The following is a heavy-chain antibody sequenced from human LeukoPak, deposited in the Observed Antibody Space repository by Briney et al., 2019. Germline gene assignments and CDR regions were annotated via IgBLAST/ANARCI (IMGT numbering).Heavy chain of an antibody. CDR1: GGTFSSYA. D-gene: IGHD3-3*01. CDR3: ARKGGIRFLEWLPYDY. CDR2: IIPIFGTA. J-gene: IGHJ4*02. Sequence: ASVKVSCKASGGTFSSYAISWVRQAPGQGLEWMGGIIPIFGTANYAQKFQGRVTITADESTSTAYMELSSLRSEDTAVYYCARKGGIRFLEWLPYDYWGQGTLVTVSS. V-gene: IGHV1-69*01.